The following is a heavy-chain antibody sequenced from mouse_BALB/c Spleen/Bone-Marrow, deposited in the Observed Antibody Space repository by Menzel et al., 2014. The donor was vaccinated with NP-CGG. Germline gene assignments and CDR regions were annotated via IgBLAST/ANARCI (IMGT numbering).Heavy chain of an antibody. CDR2: INYSGST. J-gene: IGHJ2*01. D-gene: IGHD1-1*01. CDR3: SRGYYGSSYFDY. Sequence: EVQVVESGPGLVKPSQSLSLTCTVSGSSITSDYAWNWIRQFPGNKLEWMGYINYSGSTSYNSSLKSRISITRDTSKNQFFLQLNSVTTEDTATYYCSRGYYGSSYFDYWGQGTTLTVSS. CDR1: GSSITSDYA. V-gene: IGHV3-2*02.